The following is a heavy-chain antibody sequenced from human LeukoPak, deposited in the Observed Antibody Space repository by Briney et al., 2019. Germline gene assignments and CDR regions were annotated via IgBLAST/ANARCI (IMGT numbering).Heavy chain of an antibody. CDR3: ARDRRLLGIFDY. J-gene: IGHJ4*02. V-gene: IGHV4-31*01. CDR1: GGSISSGGYY. Sequence: PSETLSLTCTVSGGSISSGGYYWSWIRQHPGKGLEWIGYIYYSGSTYYNPSLKSQVTISVDTSKNQFSLKLSSVTAADTAVYYCARDRRLLGIFDYWGRGTLVTVSS. CDR2: IYYSGST. D-gene: IGHD6-25*01.